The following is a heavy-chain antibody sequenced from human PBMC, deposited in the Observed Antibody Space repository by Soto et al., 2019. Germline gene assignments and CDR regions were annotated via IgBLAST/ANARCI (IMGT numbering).Heavy chain of an antibody. CDR2: IWYDGSNK. J-gene: IGHJ6*02. CDR3: AAGTGYYYYGMDV. Sequence: GGSLRLSCAASGFTFSSYGMHWVRQAPGKGLEWVAVIWYDGSNKYYADSVKGRFTISRDNSKNTLYLQMNSLRAEDTAVYYCAAGTGYYYYGMDVWGQGTTVTVS. V-gene: IGHV3-33*08. CDR1: GFTFSSYG. D-gene: IGHD1-26*01.